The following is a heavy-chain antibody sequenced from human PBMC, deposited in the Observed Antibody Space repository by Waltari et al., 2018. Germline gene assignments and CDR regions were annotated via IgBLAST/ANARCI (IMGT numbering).Heavy chain of an antibody. CDR2: INDEGSTT. V-gene: IGHV3-74*01. Sequence: WGRWVRQTPGMGLVWVTVINDEGSTTRFSDAWKGRFAISRDKARNEVFLQMNGLRAEDTAVYFCGTLEAVASWGQGTLVTVSS. J-gene: IGHJ5*02. CDR1: W. CDR3: GTLEAVAS.